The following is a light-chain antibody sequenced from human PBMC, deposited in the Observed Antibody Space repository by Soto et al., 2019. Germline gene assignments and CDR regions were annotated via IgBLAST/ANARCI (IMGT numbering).Light chain of an antibody. CDR3: QQNNNWLWT. J-gene: IGKJ1*01. Sequence: EIVMTQSPATLSVSPGERATLSCRASQSVSSNLAWYQQKHGHAHRLLIYGASTKATGIPARSSGSGSGTEFTLAISSLQSEEFAVYYCQQNNNWLWTFGQGTNVDMK. V-gene: IGKV3-15*01. CDR1: QSVSSN. CDR2: GAS.